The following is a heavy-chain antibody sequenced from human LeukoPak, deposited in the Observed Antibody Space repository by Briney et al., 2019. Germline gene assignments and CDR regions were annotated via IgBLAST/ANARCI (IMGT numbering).Heavy chain of an antibody. CDR2: INHSGST. CDR1: GGSFSGYY. V-gene: IGHV4-34*01. J-gene: IGHJ4*02. D-gene: IGHD3-3*01. Sequence: PSETLSLTCAVYGGSFSGYYWSWIRQPPGKGLEWIGEINHSGSTNYNPSLKSRVTISVDTSKNQSSLKLSSVTAADTAVYYCAIGRYDFWSGYSYYFDYWGQGTLVTVSS. CDR3: AIGRYDFWSGYSYYFDY.